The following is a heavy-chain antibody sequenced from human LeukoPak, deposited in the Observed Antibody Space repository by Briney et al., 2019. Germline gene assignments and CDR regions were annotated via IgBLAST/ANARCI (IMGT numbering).Heavy chain of an antibody. J-gene: IGHJ4*02. V-gene: IGHV3-30*02. D-gene: IGHD3-22*01. CDR1: GFTFSSYD. CDR2: IRYDGSNK. CDR3: AKSTSPYYDSSGYVDY. Sequence: GGSLRLSCAASGFTFSSYDMHWVRQAPGKGLEWVAFIRYDGSNKYYADSVKGRFTISRDNSKNTLYLQMNSLRAEDTAVYYCAKSTSPYYDSSGYVDYWGQGTLVTVSS.